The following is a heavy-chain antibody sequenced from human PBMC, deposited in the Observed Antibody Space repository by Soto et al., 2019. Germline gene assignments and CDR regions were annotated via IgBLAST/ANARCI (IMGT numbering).Heavy chain of an antibody. V-gene: IGHV4-39*01. CDR1: GGSISSYY. Sequence: QLQLQESGPGLVKPSETLSLTCTVSGGSISSYYWGWIRRPPGKGLEWIGSIYYSGSTYYNPSLKSRVTISVDTSKNQFSLKLSSVTAADTAVYYCARRWGYSFGYWGQGTLVTVSS. J-gene: IGHJ4*02. CDR3: ARRWGYSFGY. D-gene: IGHD7-27*01. CDR2: IYYSGST.